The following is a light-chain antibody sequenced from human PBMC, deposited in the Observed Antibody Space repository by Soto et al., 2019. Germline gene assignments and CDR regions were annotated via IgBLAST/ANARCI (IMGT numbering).Light chain of an antibody. CDR3: QQYNSYPVG. Sequence: DIQMTQSPSTLSASVGDRVTITCRASQSISSWLAWYQQKPGKAPKLLIYDASSLESGVPSRFSGSGSGTEFTLTISSLQPDDFATSYCQQYNSYPVGFGQGTKVEIK. CDR2: DAS. J-gene: IGKJ1*01. CDR1: QSISSW. V-gene: IGKV1-5*01.